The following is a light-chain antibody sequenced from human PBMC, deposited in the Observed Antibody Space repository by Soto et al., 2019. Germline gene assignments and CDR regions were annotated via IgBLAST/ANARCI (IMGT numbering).Light chain of an antibody. CDR2: GNT. V-gene: IGLV1-40*01. Sequence: QSVLTQPPSVSGAPGQRVTISCTGSSSNIGAGYGVHWYQQLPGAAPKRLIYGNTNRPSGVPDRISGSQSGTSASLAITGLQAEDEADYYCQTADTSLSVVFGGGTKLTVL. CDR1: SSNIGAGYG. CDR3: QTADTSLSVV. J-gene: IGLJ2*01.